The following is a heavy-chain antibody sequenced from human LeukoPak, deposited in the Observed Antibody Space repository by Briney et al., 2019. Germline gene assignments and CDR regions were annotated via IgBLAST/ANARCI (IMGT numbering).Heavy chain of an antibody. CDR3: AKPITIFGVIIGPPDY. V-gene: IGHV3-30*18. J-gene: IGHJ4*02. CDR1: GFTFSSYG. Sequence: PGGSLRLSCAASGFTFSSYGMPWVRQAPGKGLEWVAVISYDGNNKIYADSVKGRFTISRDNSNNTVYLQMNSLRPEDTAVYYCAKPITIFGVIIGPPDYWGQGTLVTVST. D-gene: IGHD3-3*01. CDR2: ISYDGNNK.